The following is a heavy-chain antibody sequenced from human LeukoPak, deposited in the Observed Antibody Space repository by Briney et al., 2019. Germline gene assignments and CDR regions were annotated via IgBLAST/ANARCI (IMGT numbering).Heavy chain of an antibody. CDR3: ARSFLSNWYYFDN. CDR2: IYTSGST. V-gene: IGHV4-4*07. J-gene: IGHJ4*02. CDR1: GDSISSYY. D-gene: IGHD6-13*01. Sequence: SETLSLTCTVSGDSISSYYWSWIRQPAGKGLEWIGRIYTSGSTNYNPSLKSRVTMSVDTSKNQFSLKLNSVTAADTAVYYYARSFLSNWYYFDNWGQGTLVTVSS.